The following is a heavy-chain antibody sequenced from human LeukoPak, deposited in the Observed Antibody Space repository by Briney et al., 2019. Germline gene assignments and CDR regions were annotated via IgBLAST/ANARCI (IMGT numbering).Heavy chain of an antibody. D-gene: IGHD3-22*01. V-gene: IGHV3-15*01. J-gene: IGHJ4*02. Sequence: GGSLRLSCAASGFTFSNAWMSWVRQAPGQGLEWVGRIKSKTDGGTTDYAAPVKGRFTISRDDSKNTLYLQMNSLKTEDTAVYYCTSATYYYDRSGYVYYFDYWGQGTLVTVSS. CDR2: IKSKTDGGTT. CDR3: TSATYYYDRSGYVYYFDY. CDR1: GFTFSNAW.